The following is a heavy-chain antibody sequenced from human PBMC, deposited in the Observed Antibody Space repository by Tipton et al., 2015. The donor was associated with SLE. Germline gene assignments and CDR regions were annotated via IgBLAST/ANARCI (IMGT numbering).Heavy chain of an antibody. J-gene: IGHJ3*02. V-gene: IGHV4-59*01. Sequence: LRLSCTVSGGSISSYYWSWIRQPPGRGLEWIGYIYYGGTIYYNPSLKSRVTISVDTSKNQFSLRLSSVTAADTAVYYCARDYYGSGFDAFDIWGQGTIVTVSS. CDR3: ARDYYGSGFDAFDI. D-gene: IGHD3-10*01. CDR1: GGSISSYY. CDR2: IYYGGTI.